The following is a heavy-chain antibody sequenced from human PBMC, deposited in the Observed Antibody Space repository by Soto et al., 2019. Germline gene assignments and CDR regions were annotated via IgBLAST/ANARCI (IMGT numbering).Heavy chain of an antibody. J-gene: IGHJ4*02. Sequence: QVQLQESGPGLVKPSETLSLTCTVSGGSISAYYWCWIRQPPGKGLEWIGYMYDSGSTRYNPSLNSRVTISVDTSKTQFSLNLRSVTAADTAVYYCARNMAYWGQGTLVTVSS. CDR2: MYDSGST. CDR1: GGSISAYY. V-gene: IGHV4-4*09. CDR3: ARNMAY. D-gene: IGHD3-10*01.